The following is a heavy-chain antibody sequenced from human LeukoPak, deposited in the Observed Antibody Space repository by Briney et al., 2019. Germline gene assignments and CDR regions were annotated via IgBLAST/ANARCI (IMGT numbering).Heavy chain of an antibody. CDR2: ISARGGST. Sequence: GGSLRLSCAASGFTFSSYAMSWVRQAPGKGLEWVSTISARGGSTYYADSVKGRFTISRDDSKNTLYLQLNSLRAEDTAVYSCAREGYYDGVKGYFDYWGQGTLVTVSS. CDR1: GFTFSSYA. J-gene: IGHJ4*02. CDR3: AREGYYDGVKGYFDY. D-gene: IGHD3-22*01. V-gene: IGHV3-23*01.